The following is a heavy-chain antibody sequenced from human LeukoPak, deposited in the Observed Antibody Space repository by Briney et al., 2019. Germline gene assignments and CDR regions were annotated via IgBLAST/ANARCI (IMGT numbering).Heavy chain of an antibody. CDR1: GGSFRGYY. Sequence: PSETLSLTCAVYGGSFRGYYWSWIRQPPGKGLEWIGEINHSGGTNYNPSLKSRVTISVDTSKNQFSLKLSSVTAADTAVYYCARRSSSTRPDFDCWGQGTLVTVSS. CDR3: ARRSSSTRPDFDC. CDR2: INHSGGT. D-gene: IGHD2-2*01. J-gene: IGHJ4*02. V-gene: IGHV4-34*01.